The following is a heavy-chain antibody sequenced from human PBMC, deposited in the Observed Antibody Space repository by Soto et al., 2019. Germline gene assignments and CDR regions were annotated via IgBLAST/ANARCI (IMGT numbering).Heavy chain of an antibody. D-gene: IGHD3-10*01. CDR1: GGSFSGYS. CDR3: ARARVVRGVITAYYFDY. V-gene: IGHV4-30-2*01. J-gene: IGHJ4*02. Sequence: SETLSLTCAVYGGSFSGYSWSWIRQPPGKGLEWIGYIYHSGSTYYNPSLKSRVTISVDRSKNQFSLKLSSVTAADTAVYYCARARVVRGVITAYYFDYWGQGTLVTASS. CDR2: IYHSGST.